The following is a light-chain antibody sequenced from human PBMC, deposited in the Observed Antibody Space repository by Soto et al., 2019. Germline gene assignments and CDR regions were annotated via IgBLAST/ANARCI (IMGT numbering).Light chain of an antibody. CDR1: QSISSGY. CDR3: QRYGTSLTWT. V-gene: IGKV3-20*01. CDR2: GAS. Sequence: EIVLTQSPGTLSLSPGERATLSCRASQSISSGYLAWYQQKPGQAPWLLIYGASSRATGIPDRFSGSGSETDFTLTISRLEPEDFAVYYCQRYGTSLTWTFGQGTKVEIK. J-gene: IGKJ1*01.